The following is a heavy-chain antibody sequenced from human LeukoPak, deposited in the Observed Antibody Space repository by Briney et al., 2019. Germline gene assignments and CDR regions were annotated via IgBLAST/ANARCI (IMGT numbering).Heavy chain of an antibody. D-gene: IGHD3-10*01. CDR2: IYTSGST. CDR3: ARGTMVRGVSRHYYYYGMDV. CDR1: GGSISSYY. Sequence: SETLSLTCTVSGGSISSYYWSWIRQPAGKGLEWIGRIYTSGSTNYNPSLKSRVTMSVDTSKNQFSLKLSSVTAADTAVYYCARGTMVRGVSRHYYYYGMDVWGQGTTVTVSS. J-gene: IGHJ6*02. V-gene: IGHV4-4*07.